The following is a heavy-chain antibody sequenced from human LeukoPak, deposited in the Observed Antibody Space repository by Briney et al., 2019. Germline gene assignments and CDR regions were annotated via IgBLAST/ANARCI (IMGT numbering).Heavy chain of an antibody. CDR2: MNPISGNT. J-gene: IGHJ3*02. CDR1: RYTFTIYD. D-gene: IGHD1-26*01. Sequence: ASVKVSCKASRYTFTIYDINWVPHATGQGRECMGCMNPISGNTGYAQKFQGRVTMTRNTSISTAYMELSSLRSEDTAVYYCARGSRYEWELQPYAFDIWGQGTMVTVSS. V-gene: IGHV1-8*01. CDR3: ARGSRYEWELQPYAFDI.